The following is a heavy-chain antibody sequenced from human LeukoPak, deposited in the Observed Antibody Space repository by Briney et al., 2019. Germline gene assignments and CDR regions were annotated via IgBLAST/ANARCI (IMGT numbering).Heavy chain of an antibody. V-gene: IGHV3-23*01. CDR1: GFTFSSYA. Sequence: GGSLRLSCAASGFTFSSYAMSWVRQAPGKGLEWVSAISGGGTNNEYAVKGRVTIFRDEYNNMLYLQMKSQRAEDMAVYYCVKDWSRWAFDIWGQGTMVTVSS. CDR3: VKDWSRWAFDI. CDR2: ISGGGT. D-gene: IGHD3-3*01. J-gene: IGHJ3*02.